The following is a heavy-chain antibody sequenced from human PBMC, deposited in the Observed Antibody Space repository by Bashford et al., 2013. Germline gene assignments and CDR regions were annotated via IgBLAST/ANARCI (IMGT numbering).Heavy chain of an antibody. Sequence: SGPTLGETHTDLTLTCTFSGFSLSTSGMCVSWIRQPHGKALEWLARIDWDDDKYYSTSLKTRLTISKDTSKNQVVLTMTNMDPVDTATYYCARIRKGGSGWYARYYGMDVWGQGTTVTVSS. CDR3: ARIRKGGSGWYARYYGMDV. CDR2: IDWDDDK. J-gene: IGHJ6*02. CDR1: GFSLSTSGMC. D-gene: IGHD6-19*01. V-gene: IGHV2-70*11.